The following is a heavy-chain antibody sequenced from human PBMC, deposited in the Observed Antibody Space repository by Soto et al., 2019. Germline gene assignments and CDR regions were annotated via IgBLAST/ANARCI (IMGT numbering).Heavy chain of an antibody. CDR3: GKVLNGATRHTDFDS. J-gene: IGHJ4*02. CDR1: RYSISSGHY. D-gene: IGHD2-15*01. Sequence: SETLSLTCSVSRYSISSGHYWGWIRQPPGKGLEWVASIYHTGTTYFNPSLKSRVTISLDTSKNQFSLKLTSVTAADTAVYYCGKVLNGATRHTDFDSWGQGTLVTVSS. CDR2: IYHTGTT. V-gene: IGHV4-38-2*01.